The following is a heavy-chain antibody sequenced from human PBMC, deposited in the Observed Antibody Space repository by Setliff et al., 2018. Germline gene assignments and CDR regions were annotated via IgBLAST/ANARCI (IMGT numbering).Heavy chain of an antibody. J-gene: IGHJ3*02. CDR3: ARRIKQVVTHAFDI. CDR1: GYTFTSYG. CDR2: ISAYNGNT. V-gene: IGHV1-18*01. Sequence: ASVKVSCKASGYTFTSYGISWVRQAPGQGLEWMGWISAYNGNTNDAQKLQGRVTMTRNTSISTAYLELSSLRSEDTAVYYCARRIKQVVTHAFDIWGQGTVVTVSS. D-gene: IGHD3-22*01.